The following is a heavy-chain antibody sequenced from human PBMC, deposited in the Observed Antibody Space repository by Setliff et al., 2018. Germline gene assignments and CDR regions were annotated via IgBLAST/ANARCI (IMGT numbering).Heavy chain of an antibody. D-gene: IGHD3-10*01. CDR2: IKQDGSVK. Sequence: PGGSLRLSCAASGFDFKTHWMDWARQAPGKGLEWVANIKQDGSVKNYVDSVKGRFSISRDNTKNSLYLQMNSLRAEDTAVYYYARDPFGNPVFDPWGQGTLVTVSS. CDR3: ARDPFGNPVFDP. V-gene: IGHV3-7*01. CDR1: GFDFKTHW. J-gene: IGHJ5*02.